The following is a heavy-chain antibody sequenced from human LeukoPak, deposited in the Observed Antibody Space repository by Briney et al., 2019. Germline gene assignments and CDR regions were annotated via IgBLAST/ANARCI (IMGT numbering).Heavy chain of an antibody. J-gene: IGHJ4*02. CDR2: ISYDGSNK. V-gene: IGHV3-30*18. CDR3: AKDSVYYDSSGYYFDY. Sequence: PGGSLRLSCAASGFTFSSYGMHWVRQAPGKGLEWVAVISYDGSNKYYAESVKGRFTISRDNSKNTLYLQMNSLRAEDTAVYYCAKDSVYYDSSGYYFDYWGQGTLVTVSS. D-gene: IGHD3-22*01. CDR1: GFTFSSYG.